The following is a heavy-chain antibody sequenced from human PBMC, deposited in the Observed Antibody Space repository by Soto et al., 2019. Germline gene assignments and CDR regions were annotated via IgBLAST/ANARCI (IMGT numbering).Heavy chain of an antibody. CDR2: IKSKAHGGTT. D-gene: IGHD3-22*01. CDR3: ASDRDSSGRRRDDY. V-gene: IGHV3-15*07. CDR1: DFILSDAW. Sequence: EVQLEESGGGLIKPGESLTLSCAASDFILSDAWMKWVRQAPGKGLEWVGRIKSKAHGGTTDYAAPLKGRFTILRDDTKTTLYLQMNSLQPEDAAMYYCASDRDSSGRRRDDYWGQGALVTVSS. J-gene: IGHJ4*02.